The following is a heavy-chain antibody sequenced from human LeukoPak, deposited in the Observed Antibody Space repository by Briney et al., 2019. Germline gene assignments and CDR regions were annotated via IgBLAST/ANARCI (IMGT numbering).Heavy chain of an antibody. Sequence: GGSLRLSCAVSGFTFSDYWVTWVRQTPGKGLEFVANINRDGSVKTYVDSVKGRFTISRDNAKNSLYLQMTSLRVDDTAIYYCARDPGFSSFDYWGQGTLVTVSS. V-gene: IGHV3-7*01. D-gene: IGHD3-3*02. CDR2: INRDGSVK. CDR3: ARDPGFSSFDY. CDR1: GFTFSDYW. J-gene: IGHJ4*02.